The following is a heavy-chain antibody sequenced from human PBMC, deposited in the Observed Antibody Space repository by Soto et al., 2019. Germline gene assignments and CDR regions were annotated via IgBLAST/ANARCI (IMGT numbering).Heavy chain of an antibody. Sequence: QVQLVQSGAEVKKTGSSVKVSCKTSGGTFSTFGISWVRQAPGQGLEWMGGIIPFFGTAEYSQKFEDRITITSDESTNTVYMDLRILTSEDTAIYYCARTAPMDAGDKYYYDFWGQGALVTVSS. CDR1: GGTFSTFG. D-gene: IGHD3-16*01. CDR2: IIPFFGTA. J-gene: IGHJ4*02. CDR3: ARTAPMDAGDKYYYDF. V-gene: IGHV1-69*01.